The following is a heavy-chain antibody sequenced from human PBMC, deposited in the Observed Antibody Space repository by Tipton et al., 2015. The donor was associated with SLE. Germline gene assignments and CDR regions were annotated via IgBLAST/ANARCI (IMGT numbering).Heavy chain of an antibody. Sequence: QLVQSGAEVKPSETLSLTCAVSGSSISSGYYWGWIRQPPGKGLEWIGNIYHSGSTYYNPSLKSRVTMSVDTSKSQFSLKLSSVTAADTAVYYCARHVGYCSGGSCDGAFDYWGQGTLVTVSS. D-gene: IGHD2-15*01. V-gene: IGHV4-38-2*01. CDR3: ARHVGYCSGGSCDGAFDY. CDR1: GSSISSGYY. CDR2: IYHSGST. J-gene: IGHJ4*02.